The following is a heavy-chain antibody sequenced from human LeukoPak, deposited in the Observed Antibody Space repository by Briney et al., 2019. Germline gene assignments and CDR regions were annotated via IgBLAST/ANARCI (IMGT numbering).Heavy chain of an antibody. Sequence: ASVKVSCTASGYTFTSYDSNWMRQATGQGLEWMGWMNANSGNTGYAQLHPGTVTMTRNTSISTAYMELSSLRSEDTAVYYCATGMYSSSSPFRYYYYYMDVWGKGTTVSVSS. D-gene: IGHD6-6*01. J-gene: IGHJ6*03. CDR1: GYTFTSYD. CDR3: ATGMYSSSSPFRYYYYYMDV. V-gene: IGHV1-8*01. CDR2: MNANSGNT.